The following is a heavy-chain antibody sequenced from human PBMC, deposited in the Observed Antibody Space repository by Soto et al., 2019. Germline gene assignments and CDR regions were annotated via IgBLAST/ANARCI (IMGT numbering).Heavy chain of an antibody. CDR2: ISSDGAND. V-gene: IGHV3-30*04. D-gene: IGHD3-9*01. Sequence: QVQLVESGGGVVQPGGSLRLSCAASGFTFSNDGMVWVRQAPGKGLEWVATISSDGANDHYTDSVRGRFTVSRDNSKNILDPQMNSLRVDDTALYYCTGGGSPYFDPWGQGTLVTVSS. CDR3: TGGGSPYFDP. J-gene: IGHJ5*02. CDR1: GFTFSNDG.